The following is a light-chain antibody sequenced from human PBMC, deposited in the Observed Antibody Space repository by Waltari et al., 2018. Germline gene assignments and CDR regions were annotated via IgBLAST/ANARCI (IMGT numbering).Light chain of an antibody. CDR2: KVS. CDR3: MQGTHWPPLT. J-gene: IGKJ4*01. V-gene: IGKV2-30*01. CDR1: QSLLSSDGNTY. Sequence: DVVMTQTPLSLSVPLGQSASISCMSSQSLLSSDGNTYVSWFHQRPGQSPRRLFYKVSFRDSEVPDRISSSGSDTDFSLDITSVEAEDVGLYFCMQGTHWPPLTFGGGTKVEI.